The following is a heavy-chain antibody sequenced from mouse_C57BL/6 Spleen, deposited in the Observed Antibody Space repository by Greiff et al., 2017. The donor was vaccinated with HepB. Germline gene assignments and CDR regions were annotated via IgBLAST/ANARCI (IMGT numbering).Heavy chain of an antibody. D-gene: IGHD1-1*01. CDR1: GYTFTSYW. V-gene: IGHV1-53*01. CDR2: INPSNGGT. Sequence: VQLQQPGTELVKPGASVKLSCKASGYTFTSYWMHWVKQRPGQGLEWIGNINPSNGGTNYNEKFKSKATLTVDKSSSTAYMQLSSLTSEDSAVYYCARFTTVVATKNDYWGQGTTLTVSS. J-gene: IGHJ2*01. CDR3: ARFTTVVATKNDY.